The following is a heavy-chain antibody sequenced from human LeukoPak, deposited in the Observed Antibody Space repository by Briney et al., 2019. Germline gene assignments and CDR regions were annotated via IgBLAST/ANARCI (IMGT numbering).Heavy chain of an antibody. J-gene: IGHJ6*02. D-gene: IGHD5-12*01. CDR3: ARGDLEMANYGMDV. Sequence: TSETLSLTCAVYGGSFSGYYWSWIRQPPGKGLEWIGEINHSGSTNYNPSLKSRVTISVDTSKNQFSLKLSSVTAADTAVYYCARGDLEMANYGMDVWGQGTTVTVSS. CDR1: GGSFSGYY. V-gene: IGHV4-34*01. CDR2: INHSGST.